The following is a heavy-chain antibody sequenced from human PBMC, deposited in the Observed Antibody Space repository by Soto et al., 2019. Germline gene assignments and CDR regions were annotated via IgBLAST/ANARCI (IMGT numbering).Heavy chain of an antibody. J-gene: IGHJ6*02. CDR3: ARAGDCSSTSCPGRLYYYYGMDV. CDR2: IIPIFGTA. Sequence: ASVKVSCKASGVTFSSYAISWVRQAPGQGLEWMGGIIPIFGTANYAQKFQGRVTITADKSTSTAYMELSSLRSEDTAVYYCARAGDCSSTSCPGRLYYYYGMDVWGQGTTVTVSS. CDR1: GVTFSSYA. D-gene: IGHD2-2*01. V-gene: IGHV1-69*06.